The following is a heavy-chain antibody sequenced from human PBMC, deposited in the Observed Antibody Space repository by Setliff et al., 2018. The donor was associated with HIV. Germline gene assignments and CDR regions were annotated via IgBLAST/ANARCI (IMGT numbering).Heavy chain of an antibody. CDR3: ARQTRRRYDVLTGYSVL. CDR1: GGSIISDTYY. D-gene: IGHD3-9*01. V-gene: IGHV4-39*01. J-gene: IGHJ4*02. CDR2: IFYTGST. Sequence: SETLSLTCSVSGGSIISDTYYWGWIRQPPGKGPEWIASIFYTGSTFYTSSLKSRVRISMDKPKNQFSLELTSVTTEDTAVFYCARQTRRRYDVLTGYSVLWGQGILVTVSS.